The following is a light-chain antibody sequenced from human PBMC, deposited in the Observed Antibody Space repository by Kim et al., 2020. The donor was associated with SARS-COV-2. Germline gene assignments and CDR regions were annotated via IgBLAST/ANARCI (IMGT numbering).Light chain of an antibody. CDR2: GAS. CDR1: QSVSSN. J-gene: IGKJ1*01. V-gene: IGKV3-15*01. Sequence: EIVMTQSPATLSVSPGERATLSCRASQSVSSNLAWYQQKPGQAPRPPIYGASTRATGIPASFSGSGSGTEFTLTISSLQSEDFEVYYCQQYNNWLGTFGQGTKVDIK. CDR3: QQYNNWLGT.